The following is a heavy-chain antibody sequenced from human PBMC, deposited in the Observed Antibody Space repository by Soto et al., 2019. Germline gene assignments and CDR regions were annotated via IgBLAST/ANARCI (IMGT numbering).Heavy chain of an antibody. CDR2: IYWHDDE. V-gene: IGHV2-5*01. J-gene: IGHJ4*02. CDR1: GFSLSTTGVG. Sequence: SGPTLVNPTQTLTLTRTFSGFSLSTTGVGVSWIRQPPGKALEWLALIYWHDDERYSPSLKSRLTITKDTSKNQVVLTMTNMDPVDTATYYCAHRGGATVGLYYFDYWGQGALVTVSS. D-gene: IGHD3-16*01. CDR3: AHRGGATVGLYYFDY.